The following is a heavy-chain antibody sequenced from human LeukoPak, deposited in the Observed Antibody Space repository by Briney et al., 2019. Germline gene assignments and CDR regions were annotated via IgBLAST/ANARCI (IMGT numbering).Heavy chain of an antibody. CDR2: ISSSSSYI. CDR3: ARDPNDGGAFDI. CDR1: GFTFSSYS. Sequence: PGGSLRLSCAASGFTFSSYSMNWVRQAPGKGLEWVSSISSSSSYIYYADSVKGRFTISRDNAKNSLYLQMNSLRAEDTAVYYCARDPNDGGAFDIWGQGTMVTVSS. J-gene: IGHJ3*02. D-gene: IGHD3-16*01. V-gene: IGHV3-21*01.